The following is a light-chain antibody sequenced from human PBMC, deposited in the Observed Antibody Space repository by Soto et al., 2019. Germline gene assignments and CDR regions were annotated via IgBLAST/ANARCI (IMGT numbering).Light chain of an antibody. J-gene: IGLJ1*01. CDR3: SSYTSSSTLGV. V-gene: IGLV2-14*01. Sequence: QSALTQPASVSGSPGQSITISCTGTSSDVGGYNYVSWYQQHPGKAPKLMNYDVSNRPSGVSKRFSGSKSGNTASLTFFGLQAEDEADYYCSSYTSSSTLGVFGTGTKVTVL. CDR2: DVS. CDR1: SSDVGGYNY.